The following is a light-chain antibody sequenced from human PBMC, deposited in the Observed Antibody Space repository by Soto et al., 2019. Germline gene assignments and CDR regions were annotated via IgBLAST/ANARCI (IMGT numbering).Light chain of an antibody. CDR3: QHYAGVPLT. Sequence: EIVLTQSPGTLSLSPGDRATLSCRASQGVSNNFLAWYRQKPGQAPRLLIYGASSRATDAPDRFSGSGSGTDFSLTISRLEPEDFAVYYCQHYAGVPLTFGGGTKVDIK. V-gene: IGKV3-20*01. CDR1: QGVSNNF. CDR2: GAS. J-gene: IGKJ4*01.